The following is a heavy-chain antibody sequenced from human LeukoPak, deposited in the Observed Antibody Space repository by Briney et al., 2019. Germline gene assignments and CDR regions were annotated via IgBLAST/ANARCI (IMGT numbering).Heavy chain of an antibody. CDR2: ISSSSYI. Sequence: PGGSLRLSCAASGFTYSSYSMNWVRQAPGKGLEWVSSISSSSYIYYADSVKGRFTISRDNAKNSLYLQMNSLRAEDTAVYYCARTTDYYDSIPDFDYWGQGTLVTVSS. J-gene: IGHJ4*02. CDR1: GFTYSSYS. V-gene: IGHV3-21*01. D-gene: IGHD3-22*01. CDR3: ARTTDYYDSIPDFDY.